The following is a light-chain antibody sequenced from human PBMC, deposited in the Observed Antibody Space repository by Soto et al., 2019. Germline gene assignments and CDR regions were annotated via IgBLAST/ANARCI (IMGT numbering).Light chain of an antibody. CDR3: QQYNSYPYT. CDR2: KAS. Sequence: DIQMTQSPSTLSASVGDRVTITCRASQSISSWLAWYQQKPGKAPKLLIYKASSLEFGVPSRFSGSGSGTEFTLAISRLHPDDFATYYCQQYNSYPYTFGQGTKLECK. V-gene: IGKV1-5*03. CDR1: QSISSW. J-gene: IGKJ2*01.